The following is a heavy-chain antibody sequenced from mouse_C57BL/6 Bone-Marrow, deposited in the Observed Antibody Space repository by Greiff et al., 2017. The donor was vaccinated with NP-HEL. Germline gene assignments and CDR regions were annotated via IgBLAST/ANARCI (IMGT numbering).Heavy chain of an antibody. CDR2: IRLKSDNYAT. Sequence: EVKLEESGGGLVQPGGSMKLSCVASGFTFSNYWMNWVRQSPEKGLEWVAQIRLKSDNYATHYAESVKGRFTISRDDSKSSVYLQMNNLRAEETGIYYCNYDYDYAMDYWGQGTSVTVSS. V-gene: IGHV6-3*01. CDR3: NYDYDYAMDY. D-gene: IGHD2-4*01. CDR1: GFTFSNYW. J-gene: IGHJ4*01.